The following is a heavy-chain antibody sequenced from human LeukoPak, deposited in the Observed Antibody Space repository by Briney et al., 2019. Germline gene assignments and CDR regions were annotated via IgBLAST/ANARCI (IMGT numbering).Heavy chain of an antibody. CDR1: GFTFSSYA. J-gene: IGHJ5*02. CDR2: ISGSGGST. CDR3: AKVPLGAGQYWLDP. Sequence: GGSLGLSCAASGFTFSSYAMSWVRQAPGKGLEWVSAISGSGGSTYYADSVKGRFTISRDNSKNTLYLQMNSLRAEDTAVYYCAKVPLGAGQYWLDPWGQGTLVTVSS. D-gene: IGHD1-26*01. V-gene: IGHV3-23*01.